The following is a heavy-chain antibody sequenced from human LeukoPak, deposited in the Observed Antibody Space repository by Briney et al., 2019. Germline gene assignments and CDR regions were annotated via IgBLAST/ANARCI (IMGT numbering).Heavy chain of an antibody. CDR3: ARDSLYYTGVGDYFDY. D-gene: IGHD3-22*01. J-gene: IGHJ4*02. Sequence: PGGSLRLSCAASGFTFSSYWMHWVRHAPGKGLVWVSRINSDGSSTSYADSVKGRFTISRDNAKNTLYLQMNSLRAEDTAVYYCARDSLYYTGVGDYFDYWGQGTLVTVSS. V-gene: IGHV3-74*01. CDR1: GFTFSSYW. CDR2: INSDGSST.